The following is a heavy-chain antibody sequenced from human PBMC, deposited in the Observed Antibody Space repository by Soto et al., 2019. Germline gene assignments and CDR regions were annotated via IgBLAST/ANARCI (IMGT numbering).Heavy chain of an antibody. CDR3: ARENSIAVAGNQRYYYYGMDV. J-gene: IGHJ6*02. V-gene: IGHV3-33*01. Sequence: GGSLRLSCAASGFTFSSYGMHLVRQAPGKGLEWVAVIWYDGSNKYYADSVKGRFTISRDNSKNTLYLQMNSLRAEDTAVYYCARENSIAVAGNQRYYYYGMDVWGQGTRVTFSS. CDR1: GFTFSSYG. CDR2: IWYDGSNK. D-gene: IGHD6-19*01.